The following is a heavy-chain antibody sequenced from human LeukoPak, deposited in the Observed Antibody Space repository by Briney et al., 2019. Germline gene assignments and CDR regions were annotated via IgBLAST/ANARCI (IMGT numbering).Heavy chain of an antibody. V-gene: IGHV1-18*01. CDR1: XXTFTSYG. Sequence: XXSCKAXXXTFTSYGINWVRQAPGQGLEWMGWISAYSGNTNYAQKLQGRVTMTTDTSTSTAYMELRSLRSDDTAVYYCATDSSFGDSTHFDYWGQGTLVTVSS. J-gene: IGHJ4*02. CDR2: ISAYSGNT. CDR3: ATDSSFGDSTHFDY. D-gene: IGHD3-10*01.